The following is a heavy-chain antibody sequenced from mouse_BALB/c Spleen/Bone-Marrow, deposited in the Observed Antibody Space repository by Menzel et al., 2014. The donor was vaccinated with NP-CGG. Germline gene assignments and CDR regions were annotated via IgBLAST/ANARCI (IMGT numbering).Heavy chain of an antibody. Sequence: EVKLMESGGGPVQPGGSLRLSCATSGFTFTDYYMSWVRQPPGKALEWLGFIRSKAKGYTTEYSASVKGRFTISRDNSQRILYLQMNTLRAEDSATYYCARDENVGIYWHFDVWGAGTTVIVSS. CDR2: IRSKAKGYTT. CDR3: ARDENVGIYWHFDV. J-gene: IGHJ1*01. CDR1: GFTFTDYY. V-gene: IGHV7-3*02.